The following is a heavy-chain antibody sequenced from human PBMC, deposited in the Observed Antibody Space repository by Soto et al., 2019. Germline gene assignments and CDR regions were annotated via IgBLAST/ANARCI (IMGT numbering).Heavy chain of an antibody. CDR1: GGTFSSYA. CDR3: ARTYCSSTSCPYYYGMDV. CDR2: IIPIFATA. D-gene: IGHD2-2*01. V-gene: IGHV1-69*01. Sequence: QVQPVQSGAEVKKPGSSVKVSCKASGGTFSSYAISWVRQAPGQGLEWMGGIIPIFATANYAQKFQDRVTITADESTSTAYMELSSLRSEDTAVYYCARTYCSSTSCPYYYGMDVWGQGTTVTVSS. J-gene: IGHJ6*02.